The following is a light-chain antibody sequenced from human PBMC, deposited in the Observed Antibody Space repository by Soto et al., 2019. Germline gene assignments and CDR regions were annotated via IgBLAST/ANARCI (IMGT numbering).Light chain of an antibody. Sequence: EIVLTQSPGTLSLPPGERATLSCRASQSVTSSYLAWYQQKPGQAPRLLIYGASSRATGIPDRFSGSGSGTDFTLTISRLEPEDFAVYYCQQYGSSPALFTFGPGTKVDIK. CDR3: QQYGSSPALFT. CDR1: QSVTSSY. V-gene: IGKV3-20*01. CDR2: GAS. J-gene: IGKJ3*01.